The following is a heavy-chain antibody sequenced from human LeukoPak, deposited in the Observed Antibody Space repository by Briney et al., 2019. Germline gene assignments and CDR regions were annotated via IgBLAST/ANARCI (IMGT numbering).Heavy chain of an antibody. J-gene: IGHJ6*03. CDR1: GGSFSGYY. Sequence: SETPSLTCAVYGGSFSGYYWSLIRQPPGKGLEWIGEINHSGSTNYNPSLKSRVTISVDTSKNQFSLKLSSVTAADTAVYYCKCRHYYYYYMDVWGKGTTVTVSS. CDR2: INHSGST. V-gene: IGHV4-34*01. CDR3: KCRHYYYYYMDV.